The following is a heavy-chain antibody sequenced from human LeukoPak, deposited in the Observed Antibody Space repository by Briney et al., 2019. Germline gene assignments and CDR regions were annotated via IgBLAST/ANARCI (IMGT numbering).Heavy chain of an antibody. V-gene: IGHV3-30*02. D-gene: IGHD3-16*01. CDR1: GFTFSSYG. Sequence: GGSLRLSCAASGFTFSSYGMHWVRQAPGKGLEWVAVIWYDGSNKYYADSVKGRFTISRDNSKNTLYLQMNSLRAEDTAVYYCARTPLRPYFDYWGQGTLVTVSS. CDR2: IWYDGSNK. J-gene: IGHJ4*02. CDR3: ARTPLRPYFDY.